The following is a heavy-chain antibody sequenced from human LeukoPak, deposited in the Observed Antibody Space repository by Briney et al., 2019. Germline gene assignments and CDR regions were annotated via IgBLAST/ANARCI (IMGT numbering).Heavy chain of an antibody. CDR1: GDSISSYY. CDR2: IYHSGST. D-gene: IGHD6-19*01. CDR3: VRGHLVGGWFKYDAFDI. V-gene: IGHV4-59*01. Sequence: PSETLSLTCTVSGDSISSYYWSWIRQPPGKGLEWIGYIYHSGSTNYNPSLKSRVTISLDTSKKHFSLKLNSVTAADTAVYYCVRGHLVGGWFKYDAFDIWGQGTMVSVSS. J-gene: IGHJ3*02.